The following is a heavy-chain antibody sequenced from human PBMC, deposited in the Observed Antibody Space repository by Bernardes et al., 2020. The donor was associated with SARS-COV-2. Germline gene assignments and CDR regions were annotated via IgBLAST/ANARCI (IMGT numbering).Heavy chain of an antibody. D-gene: IGHD3-22*01. CDR2: IVVGSGNT. Sequence: SVKVSCKASGVTFTTSAVQWVRQARGQRLEWMGWIVVGSGNTKYAQKFQDRVIISGDMSTSTAYMELSSLRSEDTAVYYCAADLDYYYDSSGVMPWGQGTLVTVSS. CDR3: AADLDYYYDSSGVMP. CDR1: GVTFTTSA. J-gene: IGHJ4*02. V-gene: IGHV1-58*01.